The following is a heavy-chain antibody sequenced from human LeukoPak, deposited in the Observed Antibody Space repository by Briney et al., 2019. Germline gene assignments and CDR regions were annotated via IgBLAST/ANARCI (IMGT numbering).Heavy chain of an antibody. CDR3: ARKEKSDHPTPFDF. Sequence: NPSETLSLTSTVPGGSISSYYWSWIRQPAGKGLEWIGRIYTSGSTNYNPSLKSRVTMSVDTSKNQFSLKLSSVTAADTAVYYCARKEKSDHPTPFDFWGQGTLVTVSS. CDR2: IYTSGST. J-gene: IGHJ4*02. CDR1: GGSISSYY. D-gene: IGHD1-14*01. V-gene: IGHV4-4*07.